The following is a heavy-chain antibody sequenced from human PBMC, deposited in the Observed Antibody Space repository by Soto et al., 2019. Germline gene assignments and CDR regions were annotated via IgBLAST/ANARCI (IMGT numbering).Heavy chain of an antibody. CDR1: VFTFSTYS. CDR2: ISSRSDI. Sequence: GGSLRLSCVGSVFTFSTYSISWVRQAPGKGLEWVSSISSRSDIYYADSVKGRFTISRDDAKNSVSLQMNSLRAEDTAVYYCAREYTAWPLAYGLDVWGQGTTVTVSS. D-gene: IGHD2-2*02. CDR3: AREYTAWPLAYGLDV. J-gene: IGHJ6*02. V-gene: IGHV3-21*01.